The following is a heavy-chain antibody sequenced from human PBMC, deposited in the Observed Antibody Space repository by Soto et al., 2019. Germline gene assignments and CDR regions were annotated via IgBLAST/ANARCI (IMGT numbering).Heavy chain of an antibody. CDR1: GFTFSSYG. CDR3: AREPVAGTLYYYYGMDV. CDR2: IWYDGSNK. D-gene: IGHD6-19*01. V-gene: IGHV3-33*01. J-gene: IGHJ6*02. Sequence: GGSLRLSCAASGFTFSSYGMHWVRQAPGKGLEWVAVIWYDGSNKYYADSVKGRFTISRDNSKNTLYLQMNSLRAEDMAVYYCAREPVAGTLYYYYGMDVWGQGTTVTVSS.